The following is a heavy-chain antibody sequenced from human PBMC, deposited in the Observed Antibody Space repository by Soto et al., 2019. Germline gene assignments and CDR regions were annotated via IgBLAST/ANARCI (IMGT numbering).Heavy chain of an antibody. V-gene: IGHV3-9*01. CDR1: GFTFDDYA. Sequence: SQSLSCAASGFTFDDYAMHWVWQAPGKGLEWVSGISWNSGSIGYADSVKGRFTISRDNAKNSLYLQMNSLRAEDTALYYCAKGSAYNWNPFDYWGQGTLVTVAS. CDR2: ISWNSGSI. CDR3: AKGSAYNWNPFDY. D-gene: IGHD1-20*01. J-gene: IGHJ4*02.